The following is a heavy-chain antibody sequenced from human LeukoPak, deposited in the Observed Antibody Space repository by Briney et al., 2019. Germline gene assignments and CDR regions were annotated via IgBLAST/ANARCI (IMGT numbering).Heavy chain of an antibody. CDR2: FLYGGST. CDR3: AKTGGPDYYDDSAYYGMGTFDF. V-gene: IGHV4-59*01. J-gene: IGHJ4*02. Sequence: PSETLSLTCTVSGDSISRSYWNWIRQPPGKGLEWIGYFLYGGSTNYHPALKSRVSISVDTSKNQFSLTLNSVTAADTAVYYCAKTGGPDYYDDSAYYGMGTFDFWGQGARVTVSS. CDR1: GDSISRSY. D-gene: IGHD3-22*01.